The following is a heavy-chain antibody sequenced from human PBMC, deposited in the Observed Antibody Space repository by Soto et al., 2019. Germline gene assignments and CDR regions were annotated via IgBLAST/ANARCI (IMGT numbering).Heavy chain of an antibody. D-gene: IGHD2-2*01. Sequence: EVQLLESGGGLVQPGGSLRLSCAASGFTFSSYAMSWVRQAPGKGLEWVSAISGSGGSTYYADSVKGRFTISRDNSKNTLYLQMNSLRAEDTAVDYCAKAAEQYCSSTSCYGGYYYGMDVWGQGTTVTVSS. J-gene: IGHJ6*02. CDR1: GFTFSSYA. CDR3: AKAAEQYCSSTSCYGGYYYGMDV. V-gene: IGHV3-23*01. CDR2: ISGSGGST.